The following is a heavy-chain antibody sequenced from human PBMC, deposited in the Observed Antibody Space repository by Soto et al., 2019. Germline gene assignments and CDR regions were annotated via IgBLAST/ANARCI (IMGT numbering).Heavy chain of an antibody. Sequence: ASVKVSCKASGYTFTGYYMHWVRQAPGQGLEWMGWINPNSGGTNYAQKFQGWVTMTRDTSISTAYKELSRLRSDDTAVYYCARDSSFTIFGVVINLFDYWGQGTLVTVS. V-gene: IGHV1-2*04. CDR1: GYTFTGYY. CDR3: ARDSSFTIFGVVINLFDY. J-gene: IGHJ4*02. D-gene: IGHD3-3*01. CDR2: INPNSGGT.